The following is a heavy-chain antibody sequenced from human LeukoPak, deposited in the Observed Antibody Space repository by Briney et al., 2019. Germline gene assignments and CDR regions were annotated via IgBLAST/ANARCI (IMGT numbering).Heavy chain of an antibody. D-gene: IGHD3-9*01. J-gene: IGHJ3*02. Sequence: PSETLSLTCTVSGGSLSSYYWSWIRQPPGKGLEWIGYIYYSGSTNYNPSLKSRVTISVDTSKNQFSLKLSSVTAADTAVYYCARRTILTDAFDIWGQGTMVTVSS. CDR2: IYYSGST. V-gene: IGHV4-59*08. CDR1: GGSLSSYY. CDR3: ARRTILTDAFDI.